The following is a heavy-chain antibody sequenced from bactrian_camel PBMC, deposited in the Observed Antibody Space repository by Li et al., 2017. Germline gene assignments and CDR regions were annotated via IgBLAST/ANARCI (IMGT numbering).Heavy chain of an antibody. V-gene: IGHV3S53*01. CDR1: QSTYRSIC. J-gene: IGHJ4*01. Sequence: VESGGGSVQAGGSLTLSCTASQSTYRSICMAWFRQAPGAKRETVATIDSNGVTKVADSVKARFTASKDNDQKTWYLRMNNLKPEDAGTYYCVADRWPEGSYPRCDFAHWGQGTQVTVS. D-gene: IGHD2*01. CDR3: VADRWPEGSYPRCDFAH. CDR2: IDSNGVT.